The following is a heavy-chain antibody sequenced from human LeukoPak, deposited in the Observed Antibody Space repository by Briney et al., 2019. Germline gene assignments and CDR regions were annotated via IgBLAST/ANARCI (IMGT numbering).Heavy chain of an antibody. CDR1: GGSFSGYY. Sequence: SETLSLTCAVYGGSFSGYYWSWIRQPPGKGLEWIGEINHSGSTNYNPSLKSRVTISVDTSKNQFSLKLSSVTAADTAVYYCARTSGSEARGWFDPWGQGTLVTVSS. J-gene: IGHJ5*02. CDR3: ARTSGSEARGWFDP. V-gene: IGHV4-34*01. D-gene: IGHD6-13*01. CDR2: INHSGST.